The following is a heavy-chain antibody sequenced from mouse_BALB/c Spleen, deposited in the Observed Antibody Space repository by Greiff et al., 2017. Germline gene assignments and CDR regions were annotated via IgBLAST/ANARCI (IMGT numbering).Heavy chain of an antibody. V-gene: IGHV1-82*01. CDR2: IYPGDGDT. D-gene: IGHD1-1*01. Sequence: QVQLQQSGPELVKPGASVKISCKASGYAFSSSWMNWVKQRPGQGLEWIGRIYPGDGDTNYNGKFKGKATLTADKSSSTAYMQLSSLTSVDSAVYFCARSGNYYGSSYAMDYWGQGTSVTVSS. CDR1: GYAFSSSW. J-gene: IGHJ4*01. CDR3: ARSGNYYGSSYAMDY.